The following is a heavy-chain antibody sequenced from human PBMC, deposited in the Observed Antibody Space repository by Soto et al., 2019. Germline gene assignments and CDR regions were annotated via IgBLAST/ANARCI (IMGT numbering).Heavy chain of an antibody. J-gene: IGHJ4*02. V-gene: IGHV4-34*01. CDR2: INHSGST. CDR1: GGSFSGYY. D-gene: IGHD5-18*01. CDR3: ARGDSSGYSYGYALDY. Sequence: QVQLQQWGAGLLKPSETLSLTCAVYGGSFSGYYWSWIRQPPGKGLEWIGEINHSGSTNYNPSLKSRVTISVDASKNQVSLKLGSVTVADTAVYYCARGDSSGYSYGYALDYWGQGTLVTVSS.